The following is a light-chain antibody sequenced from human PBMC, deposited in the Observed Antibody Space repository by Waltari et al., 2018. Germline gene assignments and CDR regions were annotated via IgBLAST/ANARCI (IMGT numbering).Light chain of an antibody. J-gene: IGKJ1*01. CDR2: DAS. V-gene: IGKV3-11*01. CDR3: QQRSSWPWT. CDR1: QSVTRF. Sequence: EIVLTQSPATLSLSPGDRATLSCRASQSVTRFLAWYQQKPGQAPRLLIYDASHRATGIPARFSGSGSGTEFTLTISSLEPEDFAVDYCQQRSSWPWTFGQGAKVEVK.